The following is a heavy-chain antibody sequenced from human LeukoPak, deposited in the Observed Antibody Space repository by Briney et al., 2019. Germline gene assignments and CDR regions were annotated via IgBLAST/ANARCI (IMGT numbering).Heavy chain of an antibody. CDR2: IYFSGTT. CDR1: GGSISKYY. D-gene: IGHD4-17*01. V-gene: IGHV4-59*01. J-gene: IGHJ6*02. CDR3: AREDPQTTVPEGLDV. Sequence: SETVSLVCTVSGGSISKYYWSWLRQPPGKGLEWIGYIYFSGTTNINPSLKSRVTISVDMSKNQFSLKLSSVTAADTAVYYCAREDPQTTVPEGLDVWGQGTTVTVSS.